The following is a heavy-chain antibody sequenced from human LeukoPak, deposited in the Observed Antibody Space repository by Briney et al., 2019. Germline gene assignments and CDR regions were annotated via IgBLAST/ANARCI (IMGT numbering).Heavy chain of an antibody. CDR2: INPNSGGT. D-gene: IGHD5-12*01. CDR3: ARDLDIVATGTEYYYYYYYMDV. V-gene: IGHV1-2*06. Sequence: ASVKVSCKASGYTFTGYYMHWVRQAPGQGLEWMGRINPNSGGTNYAQKFQGRVTMTRDTSISTAYMELSRLRSDNTAVYCCARDLDIVATGTEYYYYYYYMDVWGKGTTVTVSS. CDR1: GYTFTGYY. J-gene: IGHJ6*03.